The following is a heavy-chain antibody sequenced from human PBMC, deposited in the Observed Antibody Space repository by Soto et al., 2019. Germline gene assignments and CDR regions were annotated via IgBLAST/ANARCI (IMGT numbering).Heavy chain of an antibody. CDR3: ARIGNYYDYIWGSYRLYYYYYYYMDV. CDR2: IYYSGST. Sequence: PSETLSLTCTVSGGSISSSSYYWGWIRQPPGKGLEWIGSIYYSGSTYYNPSLKSRVTISVDTSKNQFSLKLSSVTAADTAVYYCARIGNYYDYIWGSYRLYYYYYYYMDVWGKGTTVTVSS. CDR1: GGSISSSSYY. D-gene: IGHD3-16*02. J-gene: IGHJ6*03. V-gene: IGHV4-39*01.